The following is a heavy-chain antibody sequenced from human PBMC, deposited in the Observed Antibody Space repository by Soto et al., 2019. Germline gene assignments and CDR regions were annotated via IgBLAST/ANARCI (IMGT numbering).Heavy chain of an antibody. D-gene: IGHD5-12*01. Sequence: QVQLRESGPGLVEPSQTLSLTCTASGDSINTFSYFWSWIRQHPQKGLVWMGYALSTGNNYYNPSLESRVTISLDTSENKFSLDMDSLTAAHTAVYYCERRGTYYVDYWGHGIRVNVSS. J-gene: IGHJ4*01. CDR2: ALSTGNN. CDR3: ERRGTYYVDY. CDR1: GDSINTFSYF. V-gene: IGHV4-31*03.